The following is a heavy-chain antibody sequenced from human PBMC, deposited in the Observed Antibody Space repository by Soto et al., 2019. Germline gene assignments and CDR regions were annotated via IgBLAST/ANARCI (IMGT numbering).Heavy chain of an antibody. Sequence: QVQLVQSGAEVKKPGASVKVSCKASGYTFTSYGISWVRQAPGQGLEWMGWISAYNGNTNYAQKLQGRVTMTTDTSXXXXXXXLXXXXXXXXAXXYXAXGSWFDDYWGQGTLVTVSS. CDR2: ISAYNGNT. CDR1: GYTFTSYG. D-gene: IGHD3-10*01. J-gene: IGHJ4*02. V-gene: IGHV1-18*01. CDR3: AXGSWFDDY.